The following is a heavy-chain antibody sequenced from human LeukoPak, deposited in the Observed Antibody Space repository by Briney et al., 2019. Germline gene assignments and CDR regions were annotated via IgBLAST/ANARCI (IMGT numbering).Heavy chain of an antibody. D-gene: IGHD1-1*01. V-gene: IGHV3-21*01. Sequence: GGSLRLSCAASGFTVSSSYMSWVRQAPGKGLEWVSSISSSSSYIYYADSVKGRFTISRDNAKNSLYLQMNSLRAEDTAVYYCARDQKLLEAFDIWGQGTMVTVSS. CDR1: GFTVSSSY. J-gene: IGHJ3*02. CDR3: ARDQKLLEAFDI. CDR2: ISSSSSYI.